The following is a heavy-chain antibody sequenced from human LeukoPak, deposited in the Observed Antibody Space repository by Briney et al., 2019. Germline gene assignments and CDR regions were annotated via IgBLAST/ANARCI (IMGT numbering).Heavy chain of an antibody. CDR1: GASVSSASY. CDR3: ARDPGDWWFDP. D-gene: IGHD2-21*02. CDR2: IYNGVNT. J-gene: IGHJ5*02. Sequence: KASETLSLTCTVSGASVSSASYWTWIRQPPGKGVEWIAHIYNGVNTNYNPSLKSRVTISVDTSKNQFSLRLNSVTAADTAVYYCARDPGDWWFDPWGQGTLVTVSS. V-gene: IGHV4-61*01.